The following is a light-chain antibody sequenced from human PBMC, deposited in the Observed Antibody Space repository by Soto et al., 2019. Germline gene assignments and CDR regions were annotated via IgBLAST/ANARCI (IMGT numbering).Light chain of an antibody. CDR1: QSVSSNY. CDR2: GAS. Sequence: EIVLTRSPGTLSLSPGERATLSCRASQSVSSNYLAWYQHKPGQAPRLLIYGASSRATGIPDRFSGSGSGTDFTLTISRLEPEDFAVFYCQQYGSPPPTFGGGTKVDIK. J-gene: IGKJ4*01. V-gene: IGKV3-20*01. CDR3: QQYGSPPPT.